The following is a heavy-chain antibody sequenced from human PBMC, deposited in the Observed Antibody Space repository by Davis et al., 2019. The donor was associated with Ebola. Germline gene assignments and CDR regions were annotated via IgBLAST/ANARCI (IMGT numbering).Heavy chain of an antibody. CDR2: IYTSGST. V-gene: IGHV4-4*07. Sequence: SETLSLTCTVSGGSISSYYWSWIRQPAGKGLEWIGRIYTSGSTNYNPSLKSRVTISVDTSKNQFSLKLSSVTAADTAVYYCARERGERWLQLYYYYGMDVWGQGTTVTVSS. D-gene: IGHD5-24*01. CDR3: ARERGERWLQLYYYYGMDV. J-gene: IGHJ6*02. CDR1: GGSISSYY.